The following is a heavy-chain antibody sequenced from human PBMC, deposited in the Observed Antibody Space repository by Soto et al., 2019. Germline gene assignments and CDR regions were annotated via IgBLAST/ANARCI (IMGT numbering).Heavy chain of an antibody. CDR2: ISAYNGNK. V-gene: IGHV1-18*04. D-gene: IGHD6-6*01. J-gene: IGHJ4*02. CDR3: ARTGGGMAARPLEY. Sequence: ASVEVSCKASGYMFTTYGISWVRQAPGQGLEWMAWISAYNGNKKYAQKFQDRVTMTIHTSSTTVSMELRNLTSDDTAIYYCARTGGGMAARPLEYWGQGTLVTVSS. CDR1: GYMFTTYG.